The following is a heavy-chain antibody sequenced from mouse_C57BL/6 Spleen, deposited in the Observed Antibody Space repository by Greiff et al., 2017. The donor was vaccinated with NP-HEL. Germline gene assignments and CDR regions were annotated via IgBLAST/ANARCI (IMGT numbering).Heavy chain of an antibody. CDR3: ARQFGAMDY. J-gene: IGHJ4*01. Sequence: DVMLVESGGGLVKPGGSLKLSCAASGFTFSSYTMSWVRQTPEKRLEWVATISGGGGNTYYPDSVKGRFTISRDNAKNTLYLQMSSLRSEDTALYYCARQFGAMDYWGQGTSVTVSS. CDR1: GFTFSSYT. V-gene: IGHV5-9*01. CDR2: ISGGGGNT.